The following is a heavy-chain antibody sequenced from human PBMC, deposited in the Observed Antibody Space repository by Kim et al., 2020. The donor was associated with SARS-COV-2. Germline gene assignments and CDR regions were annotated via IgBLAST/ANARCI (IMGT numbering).Heavy chain of an antibody. CDR3: ANDPRDYDILTGYLYYFDY. J-gene: IGHJ4*02. CDR1: GFTFSSYA. CDR2: ISGSGGST. V-gene: IGHV3-23*01. Sequence: GGSLRLSCAASGFTFSSYAMSWVRQAPGKGLEWVSAISGSGGSTYYADSVKGRFTFSRANSKNTLYLQMNSLRAEDTAVYYCANDPRDYDILTGYLYYFDYWGQGTLVTVSS. D-gene: IGHD3-9*01.